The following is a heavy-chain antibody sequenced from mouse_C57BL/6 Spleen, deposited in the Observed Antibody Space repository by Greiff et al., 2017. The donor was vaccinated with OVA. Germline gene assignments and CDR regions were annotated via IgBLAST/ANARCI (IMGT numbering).Heavy chain of an antibody. CDR3: AIQLRLPPYAMDY. Sequence: VQLQQPGAELVKPGASVKMSCKASGYTFTSYWITWVKQRPGQGLEWIGDIYPGSGSTNYNEKFKSKATLTVDTSSSTAYMQLSSLTSEDSAVYYCAIQLRLPPYAMDYWGQGTSVTVSS. CDR1: GYTFTSYW. CDR2: IYPGSGST. D-gene: IGHD3-2*02. V-gene: IGHV1-55*01. J-gene: IGHJ4*01.